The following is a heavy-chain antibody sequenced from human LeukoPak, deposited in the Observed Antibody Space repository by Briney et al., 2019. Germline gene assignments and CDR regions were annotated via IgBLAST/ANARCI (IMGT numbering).Heavy chain of an antibody. CDR3: ARQPVAGTVYYFDY. V-gene: IGHV4-34*01. CDR2: INHSGST. J-gene: IGHJ4*02. CDR1: GGSFSGYY. Sequence: SETLSLTCAVYGGSFSGYYWSWIRQPPGKGLEWIGEINHSGSTNYNPSLKSRVTISVDKSKNQFSLKLSSVTAADTAVYYCARQPVAGTVYYFDYWGQGTLVTVSS. D-gene: IGHD6-19*01.